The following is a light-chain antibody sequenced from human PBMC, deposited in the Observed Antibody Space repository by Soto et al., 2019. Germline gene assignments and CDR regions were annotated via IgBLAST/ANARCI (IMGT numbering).Light chain of an antibody. J-gene: IGKJ1*01. CDR2: GAS. Sequence: ESVLTQSPGTLSLSPGERATLSCRASQSVSSNSLAWYQQKPGQAPRLLIYGASSRATGTPDRFSGSESGTDFTLTISRLEPEYCAVYYGQQFGGSPPSSTCGQGTRVET. CDR1: QSVSSNS. V-gene: IGKV3-20*01. CDR3: QQFGGSPPSST.